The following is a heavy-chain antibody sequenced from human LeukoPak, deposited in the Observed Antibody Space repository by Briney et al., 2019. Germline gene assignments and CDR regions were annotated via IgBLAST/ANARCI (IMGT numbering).Heavy chain of an antibody. D-gene: IGHD6-13*01. CDR1: GGSISSSSYY. V-gene: IGHV4-39*07. J-gene: IGHJ6*03. Sequence: SETLSLTCTVSGGSISSSSYYWGWIRQPPGKGLEWIGSIYTSGSTNYNPSLKSRVTISVDTSKNQFSLKLSSVTAADTAVYYCAREESWSHMDVWGKGTTVTVSS. CDR3: AREESWSHMDV. CDR2: IYTSGST.